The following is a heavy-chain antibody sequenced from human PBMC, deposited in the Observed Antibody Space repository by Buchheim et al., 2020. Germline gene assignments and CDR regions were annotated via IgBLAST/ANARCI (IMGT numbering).Heavy chain of an antibody. Sequence: QVQLQESGPGLVKPSQTLSLTCTVSGASIGSGNYYWSWIRQHPGKGLEWIGFIYYNGGNTYYTPSLKSRVTISVDKSKNQFSLKLSSVTAADTAVYYCARTHKEFCGGDCYSLDYWGRGTL. CDR2: IYYNGGNT. J-gene: IGHJ4*02. CDR1: GASIGSGNYY. CDR3: ARTHKEFCGGDCYSLDY. D-gene: IGHD2-21*02. V-gene: IGHV4-31*02.